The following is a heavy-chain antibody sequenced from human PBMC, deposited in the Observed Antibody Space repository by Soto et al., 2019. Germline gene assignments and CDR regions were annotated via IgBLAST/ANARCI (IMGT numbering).Heavy chain of an antibody. CDR2: LSGSGVST. Sequence: GGSLRLSCAASGFPFSNYAMTWVRQAPGKGLEWVSALSGSGVSTYYADSVMGRFTLSRDNSKNTLYLQMNSLRAEDTAVYYCARADGSYYYYGMDVWGQGTTVTVSS. CDR3: ARADGSYYYYGMDV. J-gene: IGHJ6*02. V-gene: IGHV3-23*01. CDR1: GFPFSNYA.